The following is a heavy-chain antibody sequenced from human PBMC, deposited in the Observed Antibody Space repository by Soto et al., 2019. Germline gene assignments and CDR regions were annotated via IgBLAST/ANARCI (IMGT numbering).Heavy chain of an antibody. D-gene: IGHD5-12*01. CDR3: AREYSGYDSYYYYYYMDV. J-gene: IGHJ6*03. Sequence: GGSLRLSCAASGFTFSSYDMHWVRQATGKGLEWVSAIGTAGDTYYPGSVKGRFTISRENAKNSLYLQMNSLRAGDTAVYYCAREYSGYDSYYYYYYMDVWGKGTTVTVSS. CDR2: IGTAGDT. V-gene: IGHV3-13*01. CDR1: GFTFSSYD.